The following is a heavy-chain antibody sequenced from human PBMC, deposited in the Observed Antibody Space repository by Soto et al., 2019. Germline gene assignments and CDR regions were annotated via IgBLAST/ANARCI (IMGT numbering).Heavy chain of an antibody. D-gene: IGHD2-21*01. V-gene: IGHV3-23*01. CDR3: VAIVCGSND. CDR2: ISGSGGST. CDR1: GFTFSNAW. J-gene: IGHJ4*02. Sequence: PGGSLRLSCAASGFTFSNAWINWVRQAPGKGLEWVSAISGSGGSTYYADSVKGRFTISRDNSKNTLYLQMNSLRDEDTAVYYCVAIVCGSNDWGQGTLVTVSS.